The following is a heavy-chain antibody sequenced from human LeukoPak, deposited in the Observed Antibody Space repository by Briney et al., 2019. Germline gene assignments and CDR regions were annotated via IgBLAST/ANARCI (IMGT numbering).Heavy chain of an antibody. Sequence: PGGSLRLSCAASGFTFSDYYMSWIRQAPGKGLEWVSYISRSSTYTKYADSVKGRFTISRDNAKNSLYLQMNSLRAEDTAVYYCASVDFTLTTDRSRFDPWGQGTLVTVSS. CDR3: ASVDFTLTTDRSRFDP. CDR1: GFTFSDYY. V-gene: IGHV3-11*03. CDR2: ISRSSTYT. J-gene: IGHJ5*02. D-gene: IGHD4-17*01.